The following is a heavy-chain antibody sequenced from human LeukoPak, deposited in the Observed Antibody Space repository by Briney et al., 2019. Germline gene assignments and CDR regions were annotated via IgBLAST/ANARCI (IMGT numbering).Heavy chain of an antibody. D-gene: IGHD5-24*01. J-gene: IGHJ6*03. CDR1: GYSFTSYW. CDR3: ARISRDGYNAYYYWYMDV. CDR2: IYPGDSDT. V-gene: IGHV5-51*01. Sequence: GESLKISCKGSGYSFTSYWIGWVRQMPGKGLEWMGIIYPGDSDTRYSPSFQGQVTISADKSISTAYLQWSSLKASDTAMYYCARISRDGYNAYYYWYMDVWWKGNTVTVSS.